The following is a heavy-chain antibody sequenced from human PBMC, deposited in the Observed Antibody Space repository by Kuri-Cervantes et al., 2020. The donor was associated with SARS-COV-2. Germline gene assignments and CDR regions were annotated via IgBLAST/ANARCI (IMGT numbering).Heavy chain of an antibody. CDR2: IRSKAYGGAT. CDR3: TRGKIAAVGSLDH. Sequence: GGSLRLSCTASGFTFGDYAMGWFRQAPGKGLEWVGCIRSKAYGGATEYAASVEGRFTISRNDSKSIAYLQMNSRKTEDTSVYYCTRGKIAAVGSLDHWGQGTLVTVSS. D-gene: IGHD6-13*01. V-gene: IGHV3-49*03. J-gene: IGHJ4*02. CDR1: GFTFGDYA.